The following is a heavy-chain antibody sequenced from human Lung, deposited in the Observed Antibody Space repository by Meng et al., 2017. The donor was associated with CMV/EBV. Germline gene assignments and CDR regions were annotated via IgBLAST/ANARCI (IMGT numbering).Heavy chain of an antibody. V-gene: IGHV4-34*01. J-gene: IGHJ3*02. Sequence: SXTXSLXCAVYGGSFSGYFWSWIRQPPGKGLEWIGEINPSGSTNYNPSLKSRVTISVHTSKSQFSLKLSFVTAADTAVYYCAREPQPGSFDIWGQGTRVT. CDR2: INPSGST. CDR1: GGSFSGYF. D-gene: IGHD1-14*01. CDR3: AREPQPGSFDI.